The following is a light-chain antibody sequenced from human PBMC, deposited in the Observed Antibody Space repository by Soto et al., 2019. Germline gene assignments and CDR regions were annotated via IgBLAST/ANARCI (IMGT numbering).Light chain of an antibody. CDR2: VAS. Sequence: DIQMTQSPSSLSASVGDRVTITCRASQDIRNYLAWYQQKPGKVPKLLIYVASTLQSGVPSRFSGSGSGTDITLTINNLQPEDVATYYCQKYNSPPWTFGQGTKVEIK. CDR3: QKYNSPPWT. J-gene: IGKJ1*01. CDR1: QDIRNY. V-gene: IGKV1-27*01.